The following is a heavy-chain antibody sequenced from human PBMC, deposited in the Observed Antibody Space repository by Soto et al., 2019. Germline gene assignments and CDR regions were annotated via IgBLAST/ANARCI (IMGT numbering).Heavy chain of an antibody. J-gene: IGHJ4*02. V-gene: IGHV5-51*01. D-gene: IGHD3-3*01. CDR1: WGSCTTYW. CDR3: ARNGKAIFVDY. CDR2: IYPGDSDT. Sequence: PLETRKLSCKVSWGSCTTYWIGWVRQTPGKGLEWMGIIYPGDSDTRYSPSFQGQVTISADKSISTAYLQWSSLKASDTAMYYCARNGKAIFVDYGGQGNLGTVS.